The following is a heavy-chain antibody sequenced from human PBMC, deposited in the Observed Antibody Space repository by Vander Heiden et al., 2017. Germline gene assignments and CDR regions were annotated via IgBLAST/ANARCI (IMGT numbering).Heavy chain of an antibody. J-gene: IGHJ4*02. CDR1: GFTFSDDS. V-gene: IGHV3-11*01. CDR3: ARLASYYYDSSGYPGQ. D-gene: IGHD3-22*01. Sequence: QVQLVESGGGLVKPGGSLRLSCAASGFTFSDDSMAWIRQAPGKGLEWVSYISGRSSVIFYADSVKGRFTISRDNAENSLYLQMNSLRAEDTAVYYCARLASYYYDSSGYPGQWGQGTLVTVSS. CDR2: ISGRSSVI.